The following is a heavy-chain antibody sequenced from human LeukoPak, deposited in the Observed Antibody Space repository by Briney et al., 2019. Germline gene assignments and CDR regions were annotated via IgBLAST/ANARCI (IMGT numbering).Heavy chain of an antibody. J-gene: IGHJ3*02. CDR2: INPNSGGT. CDR3: ARDRKYYYDSSGYPAFGAFDI. Sequence: ASVKVSCKASGYTFTGYYMHWVRQAPGRGLEWMGWINPNSGGTNYAQKFQGRVTMTRDTSISTAYMELSRLRSDDTAVYYCARDRKYYYDSSGYPAFGAFDIWGQGTMVTVSS. V-gene: IGHV1-2*02. D-gene: IGHD3-22*01. CDR1: GYTFTGYY.